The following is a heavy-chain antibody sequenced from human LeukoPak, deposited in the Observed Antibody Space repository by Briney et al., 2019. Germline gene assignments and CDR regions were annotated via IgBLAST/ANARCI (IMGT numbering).Heavy chain of an antibody. J-gene: IGHJ6*02. CDR1: GYSFTSYW. Sequence: GESLKISCKGSGYSFTSYWIGWVRPMPGKGLEWMGIIYPGDSDTRYSPSFQGQVTISADKSISTAYLQWSSLKASDTAMYYCARHETSVDTAMVTASHYYYGMDVWGQGTTVTVSS. CDR3: ARHETSVDTAMVTASHYYYGMDV. D-gene: IGHD5-18*01. V-gene: IGHV5-51*01. CDR2: IYPGDSDT.